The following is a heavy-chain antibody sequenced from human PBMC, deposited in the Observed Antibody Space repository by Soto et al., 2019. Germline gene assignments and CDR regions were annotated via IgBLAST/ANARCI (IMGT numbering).Heavy chain of an antibody. CDR2: IYYSGRT. J-gene: IGHJ5*02. D-gene: IGHD6-19*01. CDR1: GGSISSSSYY. Sequence: QLQLQESGPGLVKPSETLSLTCTVSGGSISSSSYYWGWIRQPPGKGLEWIGSIYYSGRTYYTPSLKSRVTIAVDTSKSQFSLKPSSVTAADTAVYYCARRKAAVPGTRPGDWFDPWGQGTLVTVSS. CDR3: ARRKAAVPGTRPGDWFDP. V-gene: IGHV4-39*01.